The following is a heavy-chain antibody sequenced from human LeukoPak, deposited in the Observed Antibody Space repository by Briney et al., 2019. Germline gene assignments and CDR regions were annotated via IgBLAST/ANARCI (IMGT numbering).Heavy chain of an antibody. J-gene: IGHJ4*02. V-gene: IGHV3-48*01. CDR1: GFTFSSSA. CDR2: ISSTSSTI. Sequence: PGGSLRLSCTASGFTFSSSAMNWVRHIPGKRLEWLSYISSTSSTIYYADSVKGRFTVSRDNSQDTLYLQMNSLRTEDSAVYYCNSYLYFGSKIFDYWGQGTLVTVAA. CDR3: NSYLYFGSKIFDY. D-gene: IGHD3-10*01.